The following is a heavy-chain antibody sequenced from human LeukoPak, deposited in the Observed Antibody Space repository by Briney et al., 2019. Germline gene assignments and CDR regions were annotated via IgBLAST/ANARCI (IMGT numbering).Heavy chain of an antibody. V-gene: IGHV1-2*02. D-gene: IGHD3-22*01. CDR2: INANSGDT. Sequence: ASVKVSCKASGYTFTGYYMHWVRQAPGQGLEWMGWINANSGDTKYAQKFQGRVTMTRDTSISTAYMELSRLRSDDTAMYYCAREISGYSDYWGQGTLVTVSS. CDR3: AREISGYSDY. CDR1: GYTFTGYY. J-gene: IGHJ4*02.